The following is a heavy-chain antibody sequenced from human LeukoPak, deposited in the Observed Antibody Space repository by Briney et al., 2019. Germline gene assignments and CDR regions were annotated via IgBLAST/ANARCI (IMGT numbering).Heavy chain of an antibody. J-gene: IGHJ4*02. Sequence: GGSLRLSCAASGFTFSSYGMHWVRQAPGKGLEWVAIIWYDGSNKYYADSVKGRFTISRDNSKNTLYLQMNSLRAEDTAVYYCARDPAYYYDSSGYYYPLYYFDYWGQGTLVTVSS. V-gene: IGHV3-33*01. CDR3: ARDPAYYYDSSGYYYPLYYFDY. CDR1: GFTFSSYG. CDR2: IWYDGSNK. D-gene: IGHD3-22*01.